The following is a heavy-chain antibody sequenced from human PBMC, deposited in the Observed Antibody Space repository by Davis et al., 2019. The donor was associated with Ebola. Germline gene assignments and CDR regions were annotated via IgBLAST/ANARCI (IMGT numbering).Heavy chain of an antibody. D-gene: IGHD6-6*01. CDR2: INPNSGGT. V-gene: IGHV1-2*02. Sequence: ASVKVSCKASGYTFTGYYMHWVRQAPGQGLEWMGWINPNSGGTNYAQKFQGRVTMTRNTSISTAYMELSSLRSEDTAVYYCARGLIAARPRWFDPWGQGTLVTVSS. CDR1: GYTFTGYY. CDR3: ARGLIAARPRWFDP. J-gene: IGHJ5*02.